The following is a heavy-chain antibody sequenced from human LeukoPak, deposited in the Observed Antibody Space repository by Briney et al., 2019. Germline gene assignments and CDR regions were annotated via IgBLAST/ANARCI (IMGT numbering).Heavy chain of an antibody. Sequence: APVKVSCKASGGTFSSYAISWVRQAPGQGLEWMGGIIPIFGTANYAQKFQGRVTITADESTSTAYMELSSLRSEDTAVYYCARDRYSGSFDYWGQGTLVTVSS. CDR2: IIPIFGTA. V-gene: IGHV1-69*13. D-gene: IGHD1-26*01. CDR3: ARDRYSGSFDY. J-gene: IGHJ4*02. CDR1: GGTFSSYA.